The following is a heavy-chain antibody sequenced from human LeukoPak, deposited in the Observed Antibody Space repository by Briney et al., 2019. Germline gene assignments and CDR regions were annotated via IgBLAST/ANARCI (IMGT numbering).Heavy chain of an antibody. J-gene: IGHJ6*02. CDR3: AKGSGSGSYYDSPYYYYGMDV. V-gene: IGHV3-23*01. Sequence: QSAGSLRLSCAASGFTFSSYAMSWVRQAPGKGLEWVSAISGSGGSTYYADSVKGRFTISRDNSKNTLYLQMNSLRAEDTAVYYCAKGSGSGSYYDSPYYYYGMDVWGQGTTVTVSS. CDR1: GFTFSSYA. D-gene: IGHD3-10*01. CDR2: ISGSGGST.